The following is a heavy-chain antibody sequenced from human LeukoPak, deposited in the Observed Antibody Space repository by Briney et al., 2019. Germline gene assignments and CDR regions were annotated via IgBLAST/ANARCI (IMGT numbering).Heavy chain of an antibody. CDR3: ASSNWNDESLSDY. Sequence: GGSLRLSCAASGFTFSSYGMHWVRQAPGKGLEWVAVIWYDGSNKYYADSVKGRFTISRDKSKNTLYLQMNSLRAEDTAVYYCASSNWNDESLSDYWGQGTLVTVSS. V-gene: IGHV3-33*01. J-gene: IGHJ4*02. CDR1: GFTFSSYG. D-gene: IGHD1-20*01. CDR2: IWYDGSNK.